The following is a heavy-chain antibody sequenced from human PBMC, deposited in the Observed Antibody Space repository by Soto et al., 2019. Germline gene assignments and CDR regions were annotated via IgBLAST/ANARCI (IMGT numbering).Heavy chain of an antibody. V-gene: IGHV4-30-2*01. J-gene: IGHJ4*02. D-gene: IGHD6-19*01. CDR2: IDHSGST. CDR3: ASAGGLGAVAADY. Sequence: QLQLQESGSGLVKPSQTLSLTCAVSGGSISSGGYSWSWIRQPPGKGLEWIGYIDHSGSTYYNPYLQSRVTISVDRSKNQFSLKLSSVTAADTAVYYCASAGGLGAVAADYWGQGTLVTVSS. CDR1: GGSISSGGYS.